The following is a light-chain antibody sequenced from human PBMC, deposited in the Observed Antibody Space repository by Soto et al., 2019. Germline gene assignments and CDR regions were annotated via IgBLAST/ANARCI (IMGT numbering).Light chain of an antibody. CDR2: GAS. Sequence: IQLTQPQSSLSASVGDRVTITCRASQGIINYLAWYQQKPGKAPKLLIYGASTLQSGVPSRFSGSGSGTEFTLTISSLQSEDFAVYYCQQYNNWFPITFGQGTRLEIK. J-gene: IGKJ5*01. CDR1: QGIINY. V-gene: IGKV1-9*01. CDR3: QQYNNWFPIT.